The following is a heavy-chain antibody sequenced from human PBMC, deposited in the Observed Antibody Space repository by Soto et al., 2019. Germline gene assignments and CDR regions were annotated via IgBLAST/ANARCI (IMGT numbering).Heavy chain of an antibody. CDR3: ARHIAVSGTRGFDY. J-gene: IGHJ4*02. Sequence: QVQLQESGPGLMQPSGTLSLTCAVSGGSISDNWWSWVRQPPGKGLEWIGVIYHTGNRHYNPPLAGRVTISVDKSRHHFSLNLNSVTAADTAVYSCARHIAVSGTRGFDYWGQGILVTVSS. CDR2: IYHTGNR. V-gene: IGHV4-4*02. D-gene: IGHD6-19*01. CDR1: GGSISDNW.